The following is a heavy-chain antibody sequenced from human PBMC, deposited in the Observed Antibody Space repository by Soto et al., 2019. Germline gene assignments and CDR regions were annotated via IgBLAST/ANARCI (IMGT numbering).Heavy chain of an antibody. D-gene: IGHD3-10*01. CDR1: GDTFNFYS. CDR2: VNPILSMS. CDR3: ASNYGSGYRAFDS. V-gene: IGHV1-69*02. Sequence: QVQLVQSGAEVKSAGSSVKVSCKASGDTFNFYSINWVRQAPGLGLEWVGRVNPILSMSNYAQRFQGRVTMPADKATGTAYMERMSLRSEDTAIYYCASNYGSGYRAFDSWGQGALVTVSS. J-gene: IGHJ4*02.